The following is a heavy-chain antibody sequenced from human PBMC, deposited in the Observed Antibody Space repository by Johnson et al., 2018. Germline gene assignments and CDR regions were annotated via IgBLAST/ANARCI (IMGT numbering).Heavy chain of an antibody. CDR3: ANNDYGDYLEAFDI. CDR2: ISYDGSNK. J-gene: IGHJ3*02. Sequence: QVQLVESGGGVVQPGRSLRLSCAASGFTFSSYGMHWVRQAPGKGLEWVAVISYDGSNKYYADSVKGRFTIPRDNSKNTLYLQRKSRRAEDTAVYYCANNDYGDYLEAFDIWSQGTMVTVSS. V-gene: IGHV3-30*18. CDR1: GFTFSSYG. D-gene: IGHD4-17*01.